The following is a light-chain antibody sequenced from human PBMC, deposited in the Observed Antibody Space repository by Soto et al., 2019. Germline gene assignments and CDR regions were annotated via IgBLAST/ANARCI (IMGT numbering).Light chain of an antibody. CDR2: GAS. CDR1: QSVSSSY. J-gene: IGKJ3*01. CDR3: QQYGSSPLFT. V-gene: IGKV3-20*01. Sequence: EIVLTQSPGTLSLSPGERATLSCRASQSVSSSYLAWYQQKPGQAPRLLIYGASSRGTGIPDRFSGSGSGTDFTLTISRLEPEDFAVYYCQQYGSSPLFTFGPGTKVDI.